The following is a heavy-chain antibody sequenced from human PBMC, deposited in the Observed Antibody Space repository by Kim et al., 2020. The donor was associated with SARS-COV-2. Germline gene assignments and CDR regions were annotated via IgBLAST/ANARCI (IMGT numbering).Heavy chain of an antibody. CDR3: AREECSSTSCYSYYYGMDV. J-gene: IGHJ6*02. CDR1: GYTFTSYA. V-gene: IGHV1-3*01. CDR2: INAGNGNT. Sequence: ASVKVSCKASGYTFTSYAMHWVRQAPGQRLEWMGWINAGNGNTKYSQKFQGRVTITRDTSASTAYMELSSLRSEDTAVYYCAREECSSTSCYSYYYGMDVWGQGTTVTVSS. D-gene: IGHD2-2*02.